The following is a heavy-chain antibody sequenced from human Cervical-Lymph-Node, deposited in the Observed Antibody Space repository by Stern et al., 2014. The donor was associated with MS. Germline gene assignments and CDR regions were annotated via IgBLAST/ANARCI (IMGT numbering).Heavy chain of an antibody. CDR3: ARAGRSFGGVIVRHFDY. Sequence: QVQLVQSGAEVKKPGASVKVSCKASGYTFTGYYMHWVRQAPGQGLEWMGWINPNSGGTNYAQKFQGRVTMTRDTSISTAYMELSRLRSDDTAVYYCARAGRSFGGVIVRHFDYWGQGTLVTVSS. J-gene: IGHJ4*02. CDR2: INPNSGGT. V-gene: IGHV1-2*02. D-gene: IGHD3-16*02. CDR1: GYTFTGYY.